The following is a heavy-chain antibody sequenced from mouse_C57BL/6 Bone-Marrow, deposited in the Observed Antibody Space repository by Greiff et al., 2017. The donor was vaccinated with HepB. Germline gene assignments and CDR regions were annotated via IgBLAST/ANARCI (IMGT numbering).Heavy chain of an antibody. CDR2: IYPGSGST. D-gene: IGHD2-4*01. J-gene: IGHJ2*01. Sequence: QVQLQPGAELVKPGASVKMSCKASGYTFTSYWITWVKQRPGQGLEWIGDIYPGSGSTNYNEKFKSKATLTVDTSSSTAYMQLSSLTSEDSAVYYCARSVWVDYDGYWGQGTTLTVSS. CDR1: GYTFTSYW. V-gene: IGHV1-55*01. CDR3: ARSVWVDYDGY.